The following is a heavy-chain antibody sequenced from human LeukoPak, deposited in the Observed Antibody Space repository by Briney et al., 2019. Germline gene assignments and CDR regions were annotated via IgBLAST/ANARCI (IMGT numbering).Heavy chain of an antibody. CDR2: ISYDGSNK. CDR3: AKEGGYDFPFFDY. D-gene: IGHD5-12*01. Sequence: GGSLRLSCAASGFTFSSYGMHWVRQAPGKGLEWVAVISYDGSNKYYADSVKGRFTISRDNSKNTLYLQMNSLRAEDTAVYYCAKEGGYDFPFFDYWGQGTLVTVSS. J-gene: IGHJ4*02. CDR1: GFTFSSYG. V-gene: IGHV3-30*18.